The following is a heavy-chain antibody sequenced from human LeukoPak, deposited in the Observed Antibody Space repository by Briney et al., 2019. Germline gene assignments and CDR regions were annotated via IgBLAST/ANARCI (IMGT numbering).Heavy chain of an antibody. CDR3: ARGGFYCGGDCYVDY. D-gene: IGHD2-21*02. J-gene: IGHJ4*02. CDR1: GGSFSPYY. CDR2: IKHSGST. Sequence: SETLSLTCAVYGGSFSPYYWSWIRQPPGKGLEWIGEIKHSGSTNYNPSLKSRVTISVDTSKNQFSLKLSSVTAADTAVYYCARGGFYCGGDCYVDYWGQGTLVTVSS. V-gene: IGHV4-34*01.